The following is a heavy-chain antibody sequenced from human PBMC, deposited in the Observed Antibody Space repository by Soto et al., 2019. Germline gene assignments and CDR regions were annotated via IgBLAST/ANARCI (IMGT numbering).Heavy chain of an antibody. Sequence: SETLSLTCTVSGGSISRSTYYWGWIRQPPGKGLEWIGSIYYSGSTYYRPSLKSRVTISVDTSKNQFSLKLSSVTAADTAVYYCARWGITMIVVVTPGAFDIWGQGTMVTVSS. CDR2: IYYSGST. J-gene: IGHJ3*02. CDR1: GGSISRSTYY. CDR3: ARWGITMIVVVTPGAFDI. D-gene: IGHD3-22*01. V-gene: IGHV4-39*01.